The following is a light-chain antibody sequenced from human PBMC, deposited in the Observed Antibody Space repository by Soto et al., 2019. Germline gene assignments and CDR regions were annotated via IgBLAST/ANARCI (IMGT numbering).Light chain of an antibody. CDR3: QQLNSYPLT. CDR1: QAISSS. J-gene: IGKJ4*01. Sequence: DIQLTQSPSFLSASVGDKVTITCWASQAISSSLAWYQQNPGKAPKLLIYAASTLQSGVPSRFSGSGSGTEFTLTISSLQPEDFATYYCQQLNSYPLTFGGGAKVEI. V-gene: IGKV1-9*01. CDR2: AAS.